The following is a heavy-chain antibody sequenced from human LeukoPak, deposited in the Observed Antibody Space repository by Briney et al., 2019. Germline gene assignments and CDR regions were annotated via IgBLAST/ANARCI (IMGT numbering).Heavy chain of an antibody. Sequence: PSETLSLTCAVSGGSISSGGYSWSWIRQPPGKGLEWIGYIYYSGSTYYNPPLKSRVTMSVDTSKNQFSLKLSSVTAADTAVYYCARRRLRYFDWLEGDYYYYYMDVWGKGTTVTISS. D-gene: IGHD3-9*01. V-gene: IGHV4-30-4*07. J-gene: IGHJ6*03. CDR1: GGSISSGGYS. CDR2: IYYSGST. CDR3: ARRRLRYFDWLEGDYYYYYMDV.